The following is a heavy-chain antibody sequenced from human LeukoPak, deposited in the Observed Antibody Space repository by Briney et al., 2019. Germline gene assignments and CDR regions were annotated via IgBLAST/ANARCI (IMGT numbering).Heavy chain of an antibody. V-gene: IGHV3-30*02. CDR3: ARDGYNYAPYYYYYMDV. CDR2: IRYDGSNK. CDR1: GFTFSSYG. J-gene: IGHJ6*03. Sequence: GGSLRLSCAASGFTFSSYGMHWVRQAPGKGLEWVAFIRYDGSNKYYADSVKGRFTISRDNSKNTLYLQMNSLRAEDTAVYYCARDGYNYAPYYYYYMDVWGKGTTVTVSS. D-gene: IGHD5-24*01.